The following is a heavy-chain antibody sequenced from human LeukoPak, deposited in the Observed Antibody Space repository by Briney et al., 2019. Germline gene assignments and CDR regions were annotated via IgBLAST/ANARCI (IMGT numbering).Heavy chain of an antibody. J-gene: IGHJ4*02. D-gene: IGHD6-19*01. V-gene: IGHV3-7*01. CDR2: INQDGSEN. CDR3: ARDSSGWAFDY. Sequence: RGSLRLSCAASGFTFRNHWMGWVRQAPGRGLEWVASINQDGSENYYVDSVKGRFTISRGNAKNSLYLQMNSLRAEDTAVYYCARDSSGWAFDYWGQGTRVTVSS. CDR1: GFTFRNHW.